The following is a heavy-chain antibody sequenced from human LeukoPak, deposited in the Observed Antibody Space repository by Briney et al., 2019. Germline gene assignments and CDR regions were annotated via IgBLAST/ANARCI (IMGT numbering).Heavy chain of an antibody. V-gene: IGHV3-30*18. CDR1: GFTFSSYG. Sequence: PGGSLRLSCAASGFTFSSYGMHWVRQAPGKGLEWVAVISYDGSNKYYADCVKGRFTISRDNSKNTLYLQMNSLRAEDTAVYYCAKVRFGELLRGYFDYWGQGTLVTVSS. CDR2: ISYDGSNK. D-gene: IGHD3-10*01. J-gene: IGHJ4*02. CDR3: AKVRFGELLRGYFDY.